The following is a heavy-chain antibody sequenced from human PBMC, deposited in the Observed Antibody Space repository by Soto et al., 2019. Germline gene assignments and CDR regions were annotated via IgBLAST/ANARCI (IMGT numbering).Heavy chain of an antibody. Sequence: VQLVESGGGVVQPGRSLRLSCAASGFTFSSYAMHWVRQAPGKGLEWVAVISYDGSNKYYADSVKGRFTISRDNSKNTLYLQMNSLRAEDTAVYYCARDNYDILTGYHPDYYYYYGMDVWGQGTTVTVSS. CDR2: ISYDGSNK. D-gene: IGHD3-9*01. CDR1: GFTFSSYA. CDR3: ARDNYDILTGYHPDYYYYYGMDV. V-gene: IGHV3-30-3*01. J-gene: IGHJ6*02.